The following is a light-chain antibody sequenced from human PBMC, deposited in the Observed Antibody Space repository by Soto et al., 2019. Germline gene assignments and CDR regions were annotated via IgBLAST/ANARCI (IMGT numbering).Light chain of an antibody. CDR3: QKYHTYPYT. CDR1: QSVSTF. Sequence: DIQMTQSPSTLSASVGDRVTITCRASQSVSTFLAWYQQKPGKAPKLLIYKASTLESEVPSRFSGSGSGTEFTLTISGLQPDDVATYYCQKYHTYPYTFGQGTKLEVK. CDR2: KAS. V-gene: IGKV1-5*03. J-gene: IGKJ2*01.